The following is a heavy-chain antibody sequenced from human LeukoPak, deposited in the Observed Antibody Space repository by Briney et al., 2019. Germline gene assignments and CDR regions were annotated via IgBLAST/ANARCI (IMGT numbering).Heavy chain of an antibody. CDR3: ARDPYDILTGPCFDY. CDR1: GFAFRNYW. V-gene: IGHV3-74*01. Sequence: PGGSLRLSCAASGFAFRNYWMHWVRQGPGKGLLWVSRINRDGRATSYADSVKGRFTISRDNAKNTLYLQMNSLRAEDTAVYYCARDPYDILTGPCFDYWGQGTLVTVSS. D-gene: IGHD3-9*01. CDR2: INRDGRAT. J-gene: IGHJ4*02.